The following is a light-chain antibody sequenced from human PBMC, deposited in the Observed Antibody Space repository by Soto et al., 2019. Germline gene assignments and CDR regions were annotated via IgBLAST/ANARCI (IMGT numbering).Light chain of an antibody. V-gene: IGLV1-51*01. CDR2: DNN. J-gene: IGLJ2*01. CDR3: VTWDTSLSAGV. Sequence: QSVLTQPPSVSAAPGQKVTISCSGSSSNIGNNYVSSYQQLPGTAPKLLIYDNNKRPSGIPDRFSGSKSGTSATLGITGLQTGDEAYYYCVTWDTSLSAGVFGGGTKLTVL. CDR1: SSNIGNNY.